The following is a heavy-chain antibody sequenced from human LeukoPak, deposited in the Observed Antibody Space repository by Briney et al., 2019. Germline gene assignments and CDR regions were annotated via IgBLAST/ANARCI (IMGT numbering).Heavy chain of an antibody. D-gene: IGHD3-3*01. J-gene: IGHJ4*02. CDR1: GYSIPNGYY. V-gene: IGHV4-38-2*02. Sequence: SETLSLTCTVSGYSIPNGYYWGWIRQPPGKGLEWVGSISHRGSTYYNPSLRSRITISLDRSKQKFSLKLTSVTAADTAVYFCARGAEYYAIWRGYAGYSDYWGQGISVTVSS. CDR2: ISHRGST. CDR3: ARGAEYYAIWRGYAGYSDY.